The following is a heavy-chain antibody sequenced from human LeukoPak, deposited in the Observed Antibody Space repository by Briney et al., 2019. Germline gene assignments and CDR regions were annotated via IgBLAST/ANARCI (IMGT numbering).Heavy chain of an antibody. CDR2: IYNNGRT. J-gene: IGHJ5*02. Sequence: KASETLSLTCTVSGGSIRSHYWSWIRQPPGKGLEWIGYIYNNGRTDYNPSLKSRVIISLDTSKNQFSLKLTSVTAEDTAVYYCARGGYCSSTSCYPDNWFDPGAREPWSPSPQ. CDR1: GGSIRSHY. V-gene: IGHV4-59*11. CDR3: ARGGYCSSTSCYPDNWFDP. D-gene: IGHD2-2*01.